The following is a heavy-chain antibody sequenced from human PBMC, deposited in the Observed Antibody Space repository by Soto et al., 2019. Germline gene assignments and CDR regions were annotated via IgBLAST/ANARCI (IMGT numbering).Heavy chain of an antibody. V-gene: IGHV2-5*01. D-gene: IGHD3-3*01. J-gene: IGHJ4*02. CDR3: AHLQILITIFGVVPSIDY. CDR1: GFSLSTSGVG. Sequence: QITLKESGPTLVKPTQTLTLTCTFSGFSLSTSGVGVGWIRQPPGTALEWLALIYWNDDKRYSPSLKSRLTITKDTSKNQVVLTMTNMDPVDTATYYCAHLQILITIFGVVPSIDYWGQGTLVTVSS. CDR2: IYWNDDK.